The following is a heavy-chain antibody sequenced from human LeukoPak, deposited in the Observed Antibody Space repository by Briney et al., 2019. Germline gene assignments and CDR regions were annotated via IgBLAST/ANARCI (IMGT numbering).Heavy chain of an antibody. Sequence: GGSLRLSCAASGFTFSNYWMSWVRQAPGKGLEWVANIKQDGSEKDYVDSVKGRFTISRDNAKNSLYLQMNSLRAEDTAVYYCAKWLTQYHYFMDVWGKGTTVTVSS. CDR2: IKQDGSEK. J-gene: IGHJ6*03. CDR3: AKWLTQYHYFMDV. D-gene: IGHD6-19*01. V-gene: IGHV3-7*01. CDR1: GFTFSNYW.